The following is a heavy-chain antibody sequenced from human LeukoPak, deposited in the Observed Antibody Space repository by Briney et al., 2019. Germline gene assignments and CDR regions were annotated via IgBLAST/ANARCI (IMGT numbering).Heavy chain of an antibody. CDR3: VRNRGWYALDM. D-gene: IGHD6-19*01. Sequence: GGSLRLSCVGSGFTFSEFWMTWVRQTPGQGLEWVVNVNKDGYQEQYADSLRGRFTISKDNSKNSMYLQLNSLRAEDTGVYYCVRNRGWYALDMWGQGTMVTVSA. J-gene: IGHJ3*02. V-gene: IGHV3-7*01. CDR1: GFTFSEFW. CDR2: VNKDGYQE.